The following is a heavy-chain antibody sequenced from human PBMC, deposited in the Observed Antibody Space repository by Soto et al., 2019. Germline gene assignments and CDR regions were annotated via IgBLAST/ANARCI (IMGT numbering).Heavy chain of an antibody. CDR1: VFTFSSYA. D-gene: IGHD3-22*01. Sequence: PWWSLRLSCAASVFTFSSYAMSWFRQAPGKGLEWVSAISGSGGSTYYADSVKGRFTISRDNSKNTLYLQMNSLRAEDTAVYYCAKAPMIVGYFSWGQGTLVTVSS. V-gene: IGHV3-23*01. CDR3: AKAPMIVGYFS. J-gene: IGHJ4*02. CDR2: ISGSGGST.